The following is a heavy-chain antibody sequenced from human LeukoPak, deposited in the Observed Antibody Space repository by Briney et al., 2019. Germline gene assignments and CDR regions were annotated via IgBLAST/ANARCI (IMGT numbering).Heavy chain of an antibody. Sequence: ASVKVSCKASGYTFNGYYIHWVRQAPGQGLEWMGWINPNSGGTNYAQKFQGRVTMTRDTSISTAYMELSRLRSDDTAVYYCARDLEQWLVLPDGFDIWGQGTMVTVSS. J-gene: IGHJ3*02. CDR3: ARDLEQWLVLPDGFDI. CDR2: INPNSGGT. CDR1: GYTFNGYY. V-gene: IGHV1-2*02. D-gene: IGHD6-19*01.